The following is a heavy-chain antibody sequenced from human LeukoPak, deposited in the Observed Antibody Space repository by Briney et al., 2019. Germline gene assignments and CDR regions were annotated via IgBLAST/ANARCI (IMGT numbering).Heavy chain of an antibody. CDR3: ARRWELKVDP. J-gene: IGHJ5*02. CDR2: IYYSGST. CDR1: GGSISSYY. Sequence: SETLSLTCTVSGGSISSYYWSWIRQPPGKGLEWIGYIYYSGSTNYNPSLKSRVTISVDTSKNQFSLKLSSVTAADTAVYYCARRWELKVDPWGQGTLVTVSS. V-gene: IGHV4-59*01. D-gene: IGHD1-26*01.